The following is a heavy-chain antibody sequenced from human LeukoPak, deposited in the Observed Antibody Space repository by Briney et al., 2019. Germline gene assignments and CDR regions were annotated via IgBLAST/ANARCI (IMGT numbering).Heavy chain of an antibody. CDR2: ISGSGGST. J-gene: IGHJ4*02. CDR3: AKDADRVVPAAGFDY. V-gene: IGHV3-23*01. D-gene: IGHD2-2*01. Sequence: GGSLRLSCAASGFTFSSYAMSWVRQAPGKGLEWVSAISGSGGSTYYAASVKGRFTISRDNSKNTLYLQMNGLRAEDTAVYYCAKDADRVVPAAGFDYWGQGTLVTVSS. CDR1: GFTFSSYA.